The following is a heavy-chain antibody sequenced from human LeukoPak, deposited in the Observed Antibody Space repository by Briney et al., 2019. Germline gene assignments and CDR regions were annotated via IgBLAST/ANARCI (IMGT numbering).Heavy chain of an antibody. J-gene: IGHJ5*02. V-gene: IGHV1-2*04. CDR1: GYSFSNNA. D-gene: IGHD2-15*01. Sequence: ASVKVSCKASGYSFSNNAMNWVRQAPGQGLEWMGWINPNSGGTNYAQKFQGWVTMTRDTSISTAYMELSRLRSDDTAVYYCARGGPYCSGGSCYYWFDPWGQGTLVTVSS. CDR2: INPNSGGT. CDR3: ARGGPYCSGGSCYYWFDP.